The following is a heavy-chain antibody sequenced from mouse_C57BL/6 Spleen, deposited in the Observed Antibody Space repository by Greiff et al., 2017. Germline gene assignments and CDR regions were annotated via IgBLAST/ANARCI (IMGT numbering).Heavy chain of an antibody. CDR3: ARPGGISFFAY. CDR1: GYTFTSYW. Sequence: QVQLQQPGAELVMPGASVKLSCKASGYTFTSYWMHWVKQRPGQGLEWIGEIDPSDSYTNYNQKFKGKSTFTVDKSSSTAYMQLSSLPSEVSEVYYCARPGGISFFAYWSQGTQVTVSA. J-gene: IGHJ3*01. D-gene: IGHD1-1*01. CDR2: IDPSDSYT. V-gene: IGHV1-69*01.